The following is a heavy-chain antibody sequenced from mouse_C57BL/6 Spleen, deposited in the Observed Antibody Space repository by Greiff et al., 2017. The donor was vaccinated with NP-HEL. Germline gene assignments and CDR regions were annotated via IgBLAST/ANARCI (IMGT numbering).Heavy chain of an antibody. CDR1: GFNIKDYY. V-gene: IGHV14-1*01. CDR2: IDPEDGDT. J-gene: IGHJ1*03. D-gene: IGHD1-1*01. Sequence: EVQLQQSGAELVRPGASVKLSCTASGFNIKDYYMHWVKQRPEQGLEWIGRIDPEDGDTEYAPKFQGKATMTADTSSNTAYLQLSSLTSEDTAVYYCTTSPGSSLYWYFDVWGTGTTVTVSS. CDR3: TTSPGSSLYWYFDV.